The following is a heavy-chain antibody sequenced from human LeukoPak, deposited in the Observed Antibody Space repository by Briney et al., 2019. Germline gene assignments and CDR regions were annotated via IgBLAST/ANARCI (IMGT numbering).Heavy chain of an antibody. J-gene: IGHJ6*03. CDR1: GFTFSSFD. CDR2: IGTASDT. Sequence: GGSLRHSCAASGFTFSSFDMHWVRQPTGQGLEWVSTIGTASDTYYPGSVEGRFTLSRDNAKNSLYLQMNSLTAGDTAVYYCARGPPRRKYYYMDVWGKGTTVTVSS. V-gene: IGHV3-13*01. CDR3: ARGPPRRKYYYMDV.